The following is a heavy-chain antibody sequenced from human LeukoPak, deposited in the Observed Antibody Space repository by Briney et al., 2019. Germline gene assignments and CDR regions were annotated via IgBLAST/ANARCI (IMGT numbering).Heavy chain of an antibody. CDR3: VRIPNSANFPNWFDP. CDR1: GFTFSNYN. Sequence: GGSLRLSCAASGFTFSNYNMNWVRQAPEKGLEWISSISGSSTYIYYADSVKGRFTISRDNAKNSPYLQMNSLRADDTAMYYCVRIPNSANFPNWFDPWGQGTPVTVSS. V-gene: IGHV3-21*01. D-gene: IGHD2/OR15-2a*01. J-gene: IGHJ5*02. CDR2: ISGSSTYI.